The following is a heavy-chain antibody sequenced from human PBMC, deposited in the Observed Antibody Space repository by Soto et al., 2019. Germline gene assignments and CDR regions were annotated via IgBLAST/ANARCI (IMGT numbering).Heavy chain of an antibody. CDR1: GFTFSSHS. D-gene: IGHD2-21*02. J-gene: IGHJ4*02. CDR2: ISFSGNTI. CDR3: VRGRNRDFHPDFDY. V-gene: IGHV3-48*02. Sequence: GGSLRLSCAGSGFTFSSHSMNWVRQAPGKGLEWVSYISFSGNTIYYADSVKGRFTISRDTAKSSLFLQMNSLRDEDTAVYYCVRGRNRDFHPDFDYWAQGILVTVSS.